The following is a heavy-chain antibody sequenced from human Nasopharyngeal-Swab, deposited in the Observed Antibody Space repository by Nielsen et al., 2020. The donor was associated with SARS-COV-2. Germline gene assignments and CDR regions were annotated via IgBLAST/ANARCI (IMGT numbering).Heavy chain of an antibody. V-gene: IGHV5-51*01. Sequence: GESLKISCKGSGYSSTSYWIGWVRQMPGKGLEWMGIIYPGDSDTRYSPSFQGQVTISADKSISTAYLQWSSLKASDTAMYYCARRVGYCSGGSCYFDYWGQGTLVTVSS. CDR3: ARRVGYCSGGSCYFDY. J-gene: IGHJ4*02. D-gene: IGHD2-15*01. CDR1: GYSSTSYW. CDR2: IYPGDSDT.